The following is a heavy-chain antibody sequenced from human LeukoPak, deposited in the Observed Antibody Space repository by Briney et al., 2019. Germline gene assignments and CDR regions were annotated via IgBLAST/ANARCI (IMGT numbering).Heavy chain of an antibody. CDR3: ARARLGGDYIWLDP. V-gene: IGHV4-30-2*01. CDR2: IYRSGST. CDR1: GGSVSSGGYC. D-gene: IGHD2-21*02. Sequence: SETLSLTCTVSGGSVSSGGYCGNWIRQPPGKGLEWIGYIYRSGSTYYTPSLESRVTISVDTSKNQFSLKFNFVTAADTAVYYCARARLGGDYIWLDPWGQGTLVTVSS. J-gene: IGHJ5*02.